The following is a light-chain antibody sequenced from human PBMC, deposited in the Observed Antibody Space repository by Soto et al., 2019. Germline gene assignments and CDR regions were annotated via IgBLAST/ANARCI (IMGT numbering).Light chain of an antibody. CDR1: SSNIGGNS. V-gene: IGLV1-51*01. J-gene: IGLJ3*02. Sequence: QSVMTQPPSVSAAPGQKVTISCSGSSSNIGGNSVSWYQQLPGTAPKLLIYDIDSRPSGIPDRFSGSKSGTSATLGITGLQTGDEADYYCGTWDSSLSSWVFGGGTKLTVL. CDR2: DID. CDR3: GTWDSSLSSWV.